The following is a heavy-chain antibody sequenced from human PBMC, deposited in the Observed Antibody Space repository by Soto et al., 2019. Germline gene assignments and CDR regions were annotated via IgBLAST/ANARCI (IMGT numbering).Heavy chain of an antibody. Sequence: GGSLRLSCAASGFTFSSYGMHWVRQAPGKGLEWVAVISYDGSNKYYADSVKGRFTISRDNSKNTLYLQMNSLRAEDTAVYYCAKGSHIVLVPAAMSAFDYWGQGTLVTVSS. V-gene: IGHV3-30*18. J-gene: IGHJ4*02. D-gene: IGHD2-2*01. CDR2: ISYDGSNK. CDR3: AKGSHIVLVPAAMSAFDY. CDR1: GFTFSSYG.